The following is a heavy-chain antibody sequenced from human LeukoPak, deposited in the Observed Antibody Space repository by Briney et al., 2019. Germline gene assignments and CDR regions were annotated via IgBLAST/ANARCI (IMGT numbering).Heavy chain of an antibody. J-gene: IGHJ6*02. CDR1: GFTFSNYA. D-gene: IGHD6-13*01. V-gene: IGHV3-30-3*01. Sequence: GGSLRLSCAASGFTFSNYAMHWFRQAPGKGLEWVAVISYDGGNKYYADSLKGRFTISRDNSKNTLYLQMNSLRAEDTAVYYCARGPLAAAKSGLDVWGQGTTVTVSS. CDR3: ARGPLAAAKSGLDV. CDR2: ISYDGGNK.